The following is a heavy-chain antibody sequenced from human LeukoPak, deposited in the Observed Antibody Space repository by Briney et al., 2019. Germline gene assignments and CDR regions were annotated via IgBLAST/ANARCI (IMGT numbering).Heavy chain of an antibody. Sequence: GGSLRLSCAASGFTFDDYAMHWVRQAPGKGLEWVSLISGDGGSTYYADSVKGRFTISRDNSKNSLYLQMNSLRTEDTALYYCAKDIRKSRIAVAGTLDYWGQGTLVTVSS. V-gene: IGHV3-43*02. CDR3: AKDIRKSRIAVAGTLDY. J-gene: IGHJ4*02. CDR1: GFTFDDYA. D-gene: IGHD6-19*01. CDR2: ISGDGGST.